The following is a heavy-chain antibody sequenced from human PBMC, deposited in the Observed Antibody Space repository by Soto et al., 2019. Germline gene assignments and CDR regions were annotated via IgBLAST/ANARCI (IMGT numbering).Heavy chain of an antibody. D-gene: IGHD2-15*01. CDR1: GYTFTTYG. CDR3: AREDGYCSGGSCHSGGWLEP. J-gene: IGHJ5*02. CDR2: ISPHNGNT. Sequence: GASVKVSCKTSGYTFTTYGVSWVRQAPGQGLEWMGWISPHNGNTNYAQRFQGRVILTTDTSTNTAYMELMSLGPDDTALYYCAREDGYCSGGSCHSGGWLEPWGQGTLVAVSP. V-gene: IGHV1-18*01.